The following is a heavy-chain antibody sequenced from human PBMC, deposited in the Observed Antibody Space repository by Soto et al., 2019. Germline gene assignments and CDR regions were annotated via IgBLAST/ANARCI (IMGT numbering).Heavy chain of an antibody. CDR2: MSPSGST. D-gene: IGHD1-26*01. CDR1: GYTFTSYY. V-gene: IGHV1-46*03. Sequence: QVQLVQSGAEVKKPGASVKISCKASGYTFTSYYMHWVRQAPGQGLEWMGIMSPSGSTSYAQKFQGRVTMTRDTSTSKVYMELSSLTSEDTAVYYCASNSGSYINELDYWGQGTLVTVSS. CDR3: ASNSGSYINELDY. J-gene: IGHJ4*02.